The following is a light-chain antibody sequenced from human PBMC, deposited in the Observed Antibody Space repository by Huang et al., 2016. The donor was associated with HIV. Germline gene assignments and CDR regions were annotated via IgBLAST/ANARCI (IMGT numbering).Light chain of an antibody. J-gene: IGKJ2*01. Sequence: DIQMTQSPSSLSASVGDRVTITCRASENIRRYLNWYQQKPGKPHKLLIHSASTLQSGVPSRFSGSGSGTDFTLTITSLQPEDFATYYCQGSLSIPHTFGQGTNLEIK. V-gene: IGKV1-39*01. CDR1: ENIRRY. CDR3: QGSLSIPHT. CDR2: SAS.